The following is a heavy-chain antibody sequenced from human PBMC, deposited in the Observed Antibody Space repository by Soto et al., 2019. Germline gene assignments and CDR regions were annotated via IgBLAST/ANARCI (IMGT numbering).Heavy chain of an antibody. V-gene: IGHV4-59*01. CDR1: GASIRSSY. D-gene: IGHD3-16*01. CDR2: VSYSGGS. CDR3: TKGALGGAFDY. J-gene: IGHJ4*02. Sequence: SETLSLASTVSGASIRSSYWIWIRQPPGKALEWIGYVSYSGGSNVNPSLETRVTMSVDTSTNQFSLGLKSVSAADTALYYCTKGALGGAFDYWGPGILVTVSS.